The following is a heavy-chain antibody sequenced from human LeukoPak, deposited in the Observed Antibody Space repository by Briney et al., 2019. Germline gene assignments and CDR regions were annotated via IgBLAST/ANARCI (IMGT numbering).Heavy chain of an antibody. D-gene: IGHD2-2*01. CDR2: IRYDGSNK. V-gene: IGHV3-30*02. Sequence: PGGSLRLSCVASGFTFSSYGMHWVRQAPGKGLEWVAFIRYDGSNKYYADSVKGRFTISRDNSKNTLNLQMNSLRAEDTAVYYCAKDSDCSSTSCYLTGAFDIWGQGTMVTVSS. CDR1: GFTFSSYG. CDR3: AKDSDCSSTSCYLTGAFDI. J-gene: IGHJ3*02.